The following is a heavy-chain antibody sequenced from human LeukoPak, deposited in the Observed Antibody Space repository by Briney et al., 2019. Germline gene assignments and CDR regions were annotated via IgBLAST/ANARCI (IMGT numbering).Heavy chain of an antibody. CDR1: GFTFSSYA. D-gene: IGHD5-24*01. Sequence: PGGSLRLSCAASGFTFSSYAMSWVRQAPGKGLEWVSTISGNGGNTYYADSVKGRFTISRDNSKNTLYLQMNSLRAEDTAVYYCARDNSVRDEAWWFNPWGQGTLVTVSS. CDR2: ISGNGGNT. J-gene: IGHJ5*02. V-gene: IGHV3-23*01. CDR3: ARDNSVRDEAWWFNP.